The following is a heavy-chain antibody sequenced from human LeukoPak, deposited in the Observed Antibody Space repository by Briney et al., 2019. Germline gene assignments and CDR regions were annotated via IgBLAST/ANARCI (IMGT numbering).Heavy chain of an antibody. CDR2: IYYSGST. V-gene: IGHV4-59*01. CDR1: GGSISSYY. J-gene: IGHJ4*02. CDR3: ARGIRHGGYYYYSDY. D-gene: IGHD3-22*01. Sequence: PSETLSLTCTVSGGSISSYYWSWIRQPPGKGLEWIGYIYYSGSTNYNPSLKSRVTISVDTSKNQFSLKLSSVTAADTAVYYCARGIRHGGYYYYSDYWGQGTLVTVSS.